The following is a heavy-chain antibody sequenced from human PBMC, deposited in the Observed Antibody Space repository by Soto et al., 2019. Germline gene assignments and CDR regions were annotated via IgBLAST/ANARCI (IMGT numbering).Heavy chain of an antibody. CDR1: GFTFSVYS. Sequence: EVQLVESGGDLVQRGGSLRLSCVASGFTFSVYSMNWGRQAPGKGLEWFSYITSDTKTIKYADSVKGRFTIARDNAKNSVYLQMNSLRDEDTAVYYCARSVEGHFDYWGQGTVVTVSS. V-gene: IGHV3-48*02. D-gene: IGHD6-19*01. CDR2: ITSDTKTI. CDR3: ARSVEGHFDY. J-gene: IGHJ4*02.